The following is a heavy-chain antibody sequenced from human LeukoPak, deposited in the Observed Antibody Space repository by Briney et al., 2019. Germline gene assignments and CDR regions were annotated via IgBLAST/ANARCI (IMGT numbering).Heavy chain of an antibody. Sequence: GGSLRLSCAASGFTFDDYGMNWVRQAPGKGLEWVSSITSSSSFIYYADSLKGRFTISRDNAKNSLYLQMNSLRAEDTAVYYCARAGRYSYDSSGYYYDAFDIWGQGTMVTVSS. CDR2: ITSSSSFI. J-gene: IGHJ3*02. CDR3: ARAGRYSYDSSGYYYDAFDI. CDR1: GFTFDDYG. D-gene: IGHD3-22*01. V-gene: IGHV3-21*01.